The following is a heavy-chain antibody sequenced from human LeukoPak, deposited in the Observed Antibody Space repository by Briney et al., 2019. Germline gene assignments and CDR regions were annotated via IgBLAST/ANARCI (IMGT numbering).Heavy chain of an antibody. D-gene: IGHD4-17*01. CDR3: ARGNDSGDYGDVFYI. CDR1: DYSISSGYY. V-gene: IGHV4-38-2*02. CDR2: IYHSGSA. J-gene: IGHJ3*02. Sequence: PSETLSLTCSVSDYSISSGYYWGWIRQPPGKGLEWIGSMEWIGSIYHSGSAYYNPSLKSRLIISVDTSKNQFSLKLTSVTAADTAVYYCARGNDSGDYGDVFYIWGQGTMVTVSS.